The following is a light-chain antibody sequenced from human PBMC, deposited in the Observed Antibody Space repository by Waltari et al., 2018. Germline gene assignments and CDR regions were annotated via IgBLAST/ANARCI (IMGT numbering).Light chain of an antibody. Sequence: AIRMTQSSSSFSASTGDRVTITCRASQGISSYLAWYQQKPGKAPKLLIYAASTLQSGVPSRFSGSGSGTDFTLTISCLQSEDFATYYCQQYYSYPQLTFGGGTKVEIK. CDR3: QQYYSYPQLT. CDR2: AAS. J-gene: IGKJ4*01. CDR1: QGISSY. V-gene: IGKV1-8*01.